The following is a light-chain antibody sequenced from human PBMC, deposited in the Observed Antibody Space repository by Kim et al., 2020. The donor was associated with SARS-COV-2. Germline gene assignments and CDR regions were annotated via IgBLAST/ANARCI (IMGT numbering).Light chain of an antibody. CDR2: RAS. Sequence: ASLGDRVIITCRASQNINNWLAWYQQKPGKAPKSLIYRASSLEYGVPSRFSGSGSGTEFTLTISSLQPDDFATYYCQQYNSYPLTFGGGTKVDIK. CDR1: QNINNW. V-gene: IGKV1-5*03. J-gene: IGKJ4*01. CDR3: QQYNSYPLT.